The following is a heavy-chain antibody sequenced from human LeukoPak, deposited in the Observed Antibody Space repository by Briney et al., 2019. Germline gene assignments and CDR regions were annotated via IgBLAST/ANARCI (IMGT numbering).Heavy chain of an antibody. J-gene: IGHJ4*02. V-gene: IGHV3-33*01. CDR3: AIQGDHYYGSGSYPYDFDY. CDR1: GFTFSSYG. D-gene: IGHD3-10*01. CDR2: IWYDGSNK. Sequence: GRSLRLPCAASGFTFSSYGMHWVRQAPGKGLEWVAVIWYDGSNKYYADSVKGRFTISRDNSKNTLYLQMNSLRAEDTAVYYCAIQGDHYYGSGSYPYDFDYWGQGTLVTVSS.